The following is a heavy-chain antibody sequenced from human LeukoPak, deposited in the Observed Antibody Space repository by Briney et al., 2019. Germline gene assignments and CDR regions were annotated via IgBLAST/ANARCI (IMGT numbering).Heavy chain of an antibody. CDR1: GGSISSGSYY. CDR3: ASGLNWFDP. J-gene: IGHJ5*02. V-gene: IGHV4-61*02. Sequence: PSETLSLTCTVSGGSISSGSYYWRWIRQPAGKGLEWIGRLYTSGSTNYNPSLKSRVTISVDTSKNQFSLKLSSVTAADTAVYYCASGLNWFDPWGQGTLVTVSS. D-gene: IGHD5-12*01. CDR2: LYTSGST.